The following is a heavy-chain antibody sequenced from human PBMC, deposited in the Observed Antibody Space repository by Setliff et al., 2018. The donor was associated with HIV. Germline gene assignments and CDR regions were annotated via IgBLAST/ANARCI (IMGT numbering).Heavy chain of an antibody. Sequence: SETLSLTCTVSGGSVSSGSYYWSWIRQPPGKGLEWIGYIYYSGSTKHNPSLKSRVTIPLDTSKNQFSLKLTSVAAADTAVYYCARYSPRGYTLTGPYWGQGTLVTVSS. CDR1: GGSVSSGSYY. CDR3: ARYSPRGYTLTGPY. J-gene: IGHJ4*02. V-gene: IGHV4-61*01. D-gene: IGHD6-25*01. CDR2: IYYSGST.